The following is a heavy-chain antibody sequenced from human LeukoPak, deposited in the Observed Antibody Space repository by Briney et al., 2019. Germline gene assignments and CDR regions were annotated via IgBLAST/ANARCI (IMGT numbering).Heavy chain of an antibody. CDR1: GFTFSSYW. CDR2: IKQDGSEK. V-gene: IGHV3-7*01. CDR3: ASLYGSGSYSSDWFDP. Sequence: GGSLRLSCAASGFTFSSYWMSWVRQAPGKGLEWVANIKQDGSEKYYVDSVKGRFTISRDNAKNSLYLQMNSLRAEDTAVYYCASLYGSGSYSSDWFDPWGQGTLVTVSS. J-gene: IGHJ5*02. D-gene: IGHD3-10*01.